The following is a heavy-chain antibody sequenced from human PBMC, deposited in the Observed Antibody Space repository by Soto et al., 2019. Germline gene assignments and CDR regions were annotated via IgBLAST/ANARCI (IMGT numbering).Heavy chain of an antibody. V-gene: IGHV1-69*13. CDR3: ARDRPNYDSSGYYYGALDY. Sequence: GSSVKVSCKASGCTFSSYAISWVRQAPGQGLEWMGGIIPIFDTANYAQKFQGRVTITADESTSTAYMELSSLRSEDTAVYYCARDRPNYDSSGYYYGALDYWGQGTLVTVSS. CDR1: GCTFSSYA. CDR2: IIPIFDTA. J-gene: IGHJ4*02. D-gene: IGHD3-22*01.